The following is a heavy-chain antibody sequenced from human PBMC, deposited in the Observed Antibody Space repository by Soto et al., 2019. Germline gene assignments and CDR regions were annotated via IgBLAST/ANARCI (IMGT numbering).Heavy chain of an antibody. V-gene: IGHV3-64*01. CDR3: ARRGYGSRWPNVYMDV. Sequence: EAQLVESGGGLLQPGGSLRLSCAASGFTFSNYEMHWVRQAPGKGLEYVSGISNNGAHTDYAKSVKGRFTISGDNSENTLYLQMGSLRAEDMALYYCARRGYGSRWPNVYMDVWGKGTTVTVSS. CDR1: GFTFSNYE. D-gene: IGHD6-13*01. CDR2: ISNNGAHT. J-gene: IGHJ6*03.